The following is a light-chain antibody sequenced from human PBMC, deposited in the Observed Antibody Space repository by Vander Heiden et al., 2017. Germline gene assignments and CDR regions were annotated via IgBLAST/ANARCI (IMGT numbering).Light chain of an antibody. Sequence: SYGLTQPPSVSVAPGTTARITCGGNKIGSKSVHWYHQKPGQAPVLVVYDDSERPAGFPDRFSGSNSGNTATLTISRVEAGDEADYYCQVWDSSSDHVVFGGGTKLTVL. V-gene: IGLV3-21*03. CDR3: QVWDSSSDHVV. J-gene: IGLJ2*01. CDR2: DDS. CDR1: KIGSKS.